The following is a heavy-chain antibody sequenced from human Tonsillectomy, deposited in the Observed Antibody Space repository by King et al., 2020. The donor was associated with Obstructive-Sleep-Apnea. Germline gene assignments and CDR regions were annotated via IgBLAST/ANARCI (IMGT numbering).Heavy chain of an antibody. V-gene: IGHV3-23*04. CDR1: GFTFSNYA. CDR2: ISGSGYST. CDR3: AKNRGYCSGGSCYGDY. D-gene: IGHD2-15*01. J-gene: IGHJ4*02. Sequence: VQLVESGGGLVQPGGSLRLSCGASGFTFSNYAMTWVRQAPGKGLEWVSTISGSGYSTYYADSVKGRFTISRDSSKNTLYLQMNSLRAEDTAVYYCAKNRGYCSGGSCYGDYWGQGTLVTVSS.